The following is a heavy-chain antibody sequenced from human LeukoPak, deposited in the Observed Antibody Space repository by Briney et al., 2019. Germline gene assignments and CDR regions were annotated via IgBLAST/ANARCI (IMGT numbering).Heavy chain of an antibody. D-gene: IGHD2-15*01. CDR1: GGSTSSYY. J-gene: IGHJ5*02. CDR2: IYYSGST. Sequence: SETLSLTCTVSGGSTSSYYWSWIRQPPGKGLEWIGYIYYSGSTNYNPSLKSRVTISVDTSKNQFSLKLSSVTAADTAVYYCARGGPPGAYCSGGSCNTFNWFDPGGQGTLVTVSS. V-gene: IGHV4-59*01. CDR3: ARGGPPGAYCSGGSCNTFNWFDP.